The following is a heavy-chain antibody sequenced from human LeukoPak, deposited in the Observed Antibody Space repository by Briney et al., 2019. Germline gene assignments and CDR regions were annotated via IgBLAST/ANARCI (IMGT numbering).Heavy chain of an antibody. CDR1: GGSITSTNW. J-gene: IGHJ4*02. D-gene: IGHD1-26*01. CDR3: TRESGPYCPFGY. V-gene: IGHV4-4*02. CDR2: ISLTGRT. Sequence: SETLSLTCGVSGGSITSTNWWRWVRQPPGQGLEWIGEISLTGRTNYNPSLIGRVIMSLDESRNQLSLTLTSVTAADTTMYYCTRESGPYCPFGYWGQGTLVVVPS.